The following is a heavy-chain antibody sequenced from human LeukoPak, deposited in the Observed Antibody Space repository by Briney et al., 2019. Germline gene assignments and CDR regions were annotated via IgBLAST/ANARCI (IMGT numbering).Heavy chain of an antibody. D-gene: IGHD2-15*01. CDR2: IIPIFGTA. CDR1: GGTFSSYA. J-gene: IGHJ4*02. Sequence: GASVKVSFTASGGTFSSYAISWVRQAPGQGLEWMGGIIPIFGTANYAQKFQGRVTITADESTSTAYMELSSLRSEDTAVYYCARPAGAAATGVFDYWGQGTLVTVSS. CDR3: ARPAGAAATGVFDY. V-gene: IGHV1-69*13.